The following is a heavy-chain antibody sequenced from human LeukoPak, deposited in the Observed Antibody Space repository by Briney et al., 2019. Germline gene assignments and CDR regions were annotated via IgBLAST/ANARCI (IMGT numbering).Heavy chain of an antibody. J-gene: IGHJ4*02. CDR3: ARLSQYSMTPHRSGLHY. D-gene: IGHD1-14*01. CDR2: MNPNSGNT. CDR1: GYTFTSYD. V-gene: IGHV1-8*01. Sequence: GASVKVSCKTSGYTFTSYDINWVRQATGQGLEWMGWMNPNSGNTGYAQKFQGRVTMTANTSTGTFYMELSSLRSEDTAVYFCARLSQYSMTPHRSGLHYWGQGTLVIVSS.